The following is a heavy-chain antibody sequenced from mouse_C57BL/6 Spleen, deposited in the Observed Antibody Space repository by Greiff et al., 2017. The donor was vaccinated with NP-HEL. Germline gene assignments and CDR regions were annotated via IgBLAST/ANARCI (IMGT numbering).Heavy chain of an antibody. J-gene: IGHJ1*03. CDR3: ARNGELGRGYFDV. V-gene: IGHV2-2*01. CDR2: IWSGGST. CDR1: GFSLTSYG. Sequence: VKLMESGPGLVQPSQSLSITCTVSGFSLTSYGVHWVRQSPGKGLEWLGVIWSGGSTDYNAAFISRLSISKDNSKSQVFFKMNSLQADDTAIYYCARNGELGRGYFDVWGTGTTVTVSS. D-gene: IGHD4-1*01.